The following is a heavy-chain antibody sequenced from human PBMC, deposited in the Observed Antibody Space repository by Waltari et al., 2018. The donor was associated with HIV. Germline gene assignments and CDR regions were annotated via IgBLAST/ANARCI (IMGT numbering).Heavy chain of an antibody. D-gene: IGHD2-15*01. J-gene: IGHJ4*02. CDR1: GDSVSSNSVA. V-gene: IGHV6-1*01. Sequence: QVQLQQSGPGLVKPSQTLSLTCAISGDSVSSNSVAWNWIRQSPSRGLEWLGRKYSRSKCYNDYAVSVKSRIIINSDSSKNQFSLQLNSVTPEDTAVYYCARATFGGGFDYWGQGTLVTVSS. CDR2: KYSRSKCYN. CDR3: ARATFGGGFDY.